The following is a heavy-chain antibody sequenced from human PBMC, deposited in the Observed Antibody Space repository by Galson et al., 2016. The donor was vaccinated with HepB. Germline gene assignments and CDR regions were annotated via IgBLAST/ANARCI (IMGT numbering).Heavy chain of an antibody. CDR1: GFTFSNYC. CDR3: ARDPDRWQWLVGYLDP. Sequence: LRLSCAASGFTFSNYCMSWVRQGPGKGLEWVANIKQDGSDKYYLDSVKGRCTISRDNARNSVYLEMNGLRAEDTGVYYCARDPDRWQWLVGYLDPWGQGTPVSVSS. J-gene: IGHJ5*02. D-gene: IGHD6-19*01. V-gene: IGHV3-7*01. CDR2: IKQDGSDK.